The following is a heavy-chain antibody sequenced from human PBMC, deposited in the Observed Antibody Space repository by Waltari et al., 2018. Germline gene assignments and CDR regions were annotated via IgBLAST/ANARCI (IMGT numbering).Heavy chain of an antibody. D-gene: IGHD1-7*01. Sequence: QVQLQESGPGLVKPSQTLSLTCTVSGGSISSGGYYWSWIRQHPGKGLEWIGYIDYRGSTYYNPSLKSRVTISVDTSKNQFSLKLSAVTAADTAVYYCASGVNWNYADYWGQGTLVTVSS. J-gene: IGHJ4*02. V-gene: IGHV4-31*03. CDR1: GGSISSGGYY. CDR2: IDYRGST. CDR3: ASGVNWNYADY.